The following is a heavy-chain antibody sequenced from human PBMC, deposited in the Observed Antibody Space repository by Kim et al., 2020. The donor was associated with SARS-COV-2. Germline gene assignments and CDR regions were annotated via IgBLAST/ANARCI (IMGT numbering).Heavy chain of an antibody. D-gene: IGHD7-27*01. CDR2: IYYSGST. V-gene: IGHV4-39*01. CDR1: GCSISSSSYY. CDR3: ARILGLGRVPYAPTRFDP. J-gene: IGHJ5*02. Sequence: SETLSLTCTVSGCSISSSSYYWGWIRQPPGKGLEWIGSIYYSGSTYYNPSLKSRVTISVDTSKNQFSLKLSSVTAADTAVYYCARILGLGRVPYAPTRFDPWGQGTLVTVSS.